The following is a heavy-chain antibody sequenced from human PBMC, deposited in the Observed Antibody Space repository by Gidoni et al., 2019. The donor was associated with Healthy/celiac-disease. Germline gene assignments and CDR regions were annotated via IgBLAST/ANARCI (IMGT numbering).Heavy chain of an antibody. V-gene: IGHV3-23*01. J-gene: IGHJ4*02. D-gene: IGHD1-26*01. CDR2: ISGSGGST. CDR3: AKITGWELTRFDY. Sequence: EVQLLESGGGLVQPGGSLRLSCAASGFTSSSCAMSWVRQAPGKGLEWVSAISGSGGSTYYADSVKGRFTISRDNSKNTLYLQMNSLRAEDTAVYYCAKITGWELTRFDYWGQGTLVTVSS. CDR1: GFTSSSCA.